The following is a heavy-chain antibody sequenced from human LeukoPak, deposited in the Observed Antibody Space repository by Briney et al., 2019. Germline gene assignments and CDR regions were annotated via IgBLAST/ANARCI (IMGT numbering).Heavy chain of an antibody. J-gene: IGHJ4*02. Sequence: SETLSLTCAVYGGSFSGYYWSWIRQPPGKGLEWIGEINHSGSTNYNPSLKSRVTISVDTSKNQFSLKLSSVTAADTAVYYCARGRVYIAAFSSTGDYWGQGTLVTVSS. CDR3: ARGRVYIAAFSSTGDY. V-gene: IGHV4-34*01. D-gene: IGHD6-6*01. CDR2: INHSGST. CDR1: GGSFSGYY.